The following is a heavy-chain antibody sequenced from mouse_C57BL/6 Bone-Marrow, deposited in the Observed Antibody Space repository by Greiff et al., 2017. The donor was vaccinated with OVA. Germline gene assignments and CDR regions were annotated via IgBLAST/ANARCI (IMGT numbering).Heavy chain of an antibody. CDR2: IHPNSGST. CDR3: ARSSPHYYGTPFAY. D-gene: IGHD1-2*01. CDR1: GYTFTSYW. Sequence: VQLQQPGAELVKPGASVKLSCKASGYTFTSYWMHWVKQRPGQGLEWIGMIHPNSGSTNYNEKFKSKATLTVDKSSSTAYMQLSSQTSEDSAVYYCARSSPHYYGTPFAYWGQGTLVTVSA. V-gene: IGHV1-64*01. J-gene: IGHJ3*01.